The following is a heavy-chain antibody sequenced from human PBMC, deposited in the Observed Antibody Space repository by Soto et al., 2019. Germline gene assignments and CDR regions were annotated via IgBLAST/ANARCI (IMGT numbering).Heavy chain of an antibody. CDR1: GGSISRYY. J-gene: IGHJ4*02. V-gene: IGHV4-59*01. CDR3: ARTDYYDSSGSYGY. CDR2: ISYSGIT. D-gene: IGHD3-22*01. Sequence: SETLSLTCTVSGGSISRYYWSWIRQPPGKGLEWIGYISYSGITNYNPSLKSRVSISVDASRNQFSLKPSSVTAADTAMYFCARTDYYDSSGSYGYWGQGTLVTV.